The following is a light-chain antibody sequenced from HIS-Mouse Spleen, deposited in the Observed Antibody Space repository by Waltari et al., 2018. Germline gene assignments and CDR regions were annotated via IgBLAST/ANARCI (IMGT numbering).Light chain of an antibody. Sequence: QSVLTQPPSVSVAPGQSVTISCTGSSSNLGAGYDLHWYQQLPGTAPKLLIYGNRNRPAGIPERFSGSSSGTMATLTISGAQVEDEADYYCYSTDSSGNHRVFGGGTKLTVL. V-gene: IGLV1-40*01. CDR3: YSTDSSGNHRV. J-gene: IGLJ2*01. CDR1: SSNLGAGYD. CDR2: GNR.